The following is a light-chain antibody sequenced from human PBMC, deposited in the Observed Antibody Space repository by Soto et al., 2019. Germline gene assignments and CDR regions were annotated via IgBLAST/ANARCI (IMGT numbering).Light chain of an antibody. J-gene: IGLJ1*01. CDR3: SSYAGSHYV. Sequence: QSALTQPPSASGSPGQSVTISCTGTSSDVGGYNYVSWYQQHPGKAPNLMIYEVSKRPSGVPDRFSGSKSGNTASLTVSGLQAEDEAYYYCSSYAGSHYVFGTGTKLTVL. V-gene: IGLV2-8*01. CDR1: SSDVGGYNY. CDR2: EVS.